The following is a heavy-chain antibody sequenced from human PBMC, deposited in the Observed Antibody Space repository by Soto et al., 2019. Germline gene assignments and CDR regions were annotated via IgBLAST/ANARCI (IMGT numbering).Heavy chain of an antibody. V-gene: IGHV1-69*06. CDR1: GGTFSSYA. Sequence: QVQLVQSGAEVKKPGSSVKVSCKASGGTFSSYAISWVRQAPGQGLEWMGGIIPIFGTANYAQKFQGRVTITEDKSTSTDYMELSSLRSEDTAVYYCARLMVYYYDSSGLNWFDPWGQGTLVTVSS. CDR2: IIPIFGTA. D-gene: IGHD3-22*01. J-gene: IGHJ5*02. CDR3: ARLMVYYYDSSGLNWFDP.